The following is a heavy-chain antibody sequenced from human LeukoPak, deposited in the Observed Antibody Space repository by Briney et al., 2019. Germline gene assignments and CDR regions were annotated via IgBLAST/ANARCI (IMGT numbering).Heavy chain of an antibody. Sequence: SETLSLTCAVYGGSFSGYYWSWIRQPPGKGLEWIGEINHSGSTNYNPSLKSRVTISVDTSKNQFSLKLSSVTAADTAVYYCARGPGCCSSTSCLTRWFDPWGQGTLVTVSS. CDR2: INHSGST. J-gene: IGHJ5*02. CDR1: GGSFSGYY. D-gene: IGHD2-2*01. V-gene: IGHV4-34*01. CDR3: ARGPGCCSSTSCLTRWFDP.